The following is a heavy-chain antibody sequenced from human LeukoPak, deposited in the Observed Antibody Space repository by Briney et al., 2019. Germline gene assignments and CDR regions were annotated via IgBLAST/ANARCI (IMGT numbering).Heavy chain of an antibody. V-gene: IGHV3-23*01. J-gene: IGHJ4*02. D-gene: IGHD1-26*01. CDR2: ISGSDTST. CDR1: GFTFSDYA. CDR3: AKRDRERELPGGIDY. Sequence: GGSLRLSCAASGFTFSDYALSWVRQAPGKGLEWVSAISGSDTSTNYADSVKGRFTISRDNSKNTLYLQMNSLRAEDTTVYYCAKRDRERELPGGIDYWGQGTLVTVSS.